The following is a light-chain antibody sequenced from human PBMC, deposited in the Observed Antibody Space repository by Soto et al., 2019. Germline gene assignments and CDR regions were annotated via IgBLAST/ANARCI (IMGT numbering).Light chain of an antibody. Sequence: QSALTQPASVSGSPVQSITISCTGTSTDVGGYNYVSWYQQHPGKAPKLLISDVSNRPSGVSFRFSGSKSGNTASLTISGLQAEDEADYYCNSYSGGHPLYLFGTGTKLTVL. V-gene: IGLV2-14*01. CDR1: STDVGGYNY. CDR3: NSYSGGHPLYL. CDR2: DVS. J-gene: IGLJ1*01.